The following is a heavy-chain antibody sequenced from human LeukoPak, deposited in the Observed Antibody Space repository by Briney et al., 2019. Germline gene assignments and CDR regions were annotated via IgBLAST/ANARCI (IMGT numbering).Heavy chain of an antibody. Sequence: GGSLRLSCVTSGFPLSTYGVHWVRQAPGSGLEWLAYIHYDGYTTNYADSVKGRFTISRDNAKNSLYLQMNSLRAEDTAVYYCARDDQYDYVWGTIDYWGQGTLVTVSS. J-gene: IGHJ4*02. V-gene: IGHV3-30*02. CDR2: IHYDGYTT. D-gene: IGHD3-16*01. CDR3: ARDDQYDYVWGTIDY. CDR1: GFPLSTYG.